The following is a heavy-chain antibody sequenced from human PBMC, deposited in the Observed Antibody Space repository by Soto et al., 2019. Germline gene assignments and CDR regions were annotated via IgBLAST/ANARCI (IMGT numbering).Heavy chain of an antibody. CDR2: ISAYNGNT. CDR1: GYTFTSYG. Sequence: QVQLVQSGAEVKKPGASVKVSCKASGYTFTSYGISWVRQAPGQGLEWMGWISAYNGNTNYAQKLQGRVTMTTDTSTSTAYMELGSLRSDDTAVYYCARDTYYYDSSGYYYQYGMDVWGQGTTVTVSS. J-gene: IGHJ6*02. CDR3: ARDTYYYDSSGYYYQYGMDV. D-gene: IGHD3-22*01. V-gene: IGHV1-18*01.